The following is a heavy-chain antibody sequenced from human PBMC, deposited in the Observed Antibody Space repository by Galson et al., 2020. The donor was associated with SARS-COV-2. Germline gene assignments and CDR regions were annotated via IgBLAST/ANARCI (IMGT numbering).Heavy chain of an antibody. Sequence: SETLSLTCSVSGGTISNDNYFWGWVRQPPGKGLEWIGCIYYTGSAYYNPSLRSRVAISVDTSKNQFSLKLSSLTAADTAVYYCAREAVTRGDYWGQGTLVTVSS. CDR3: AREAVTRGDY. D-gene: IGHD4-17*01. CDR1: GGTISNDNYF. CDR2: IYYTGSA. J-gene: IGHJ4*02. V-gene: IGHV4-39*07.